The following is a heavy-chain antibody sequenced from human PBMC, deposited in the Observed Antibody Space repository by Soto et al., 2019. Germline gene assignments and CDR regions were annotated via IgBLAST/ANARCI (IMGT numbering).Heavy chain of an antibody. Sequence: GGSLRLSCAASGFTFDDYAMHWVRQAPGKGLEWVSGISWNSGSIGYADSVKGRFTISRGNAKNSLYLQMNSLRAEDTALYYCAKDMALDFWSGYNWFDPWGQGTLVTVSS. V-gene: IGHV3-9*01. CDR3: AKDMALDFWSGYNWFDP. D-gene: IGHD3-3*01. J-gene: IGHJ5*02. CDR2: ISWNSGSI. CDR1: GFTFDDYA.